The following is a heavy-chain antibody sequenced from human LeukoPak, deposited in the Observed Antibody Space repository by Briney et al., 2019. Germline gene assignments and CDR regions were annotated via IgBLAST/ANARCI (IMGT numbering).Heavy chain of an antibody. CDR3: ARECRDYGDYFWDY. D-gene: IGHD4-17*01. CDR1: GGSISSGGYY. V-gene: IGHV4-31*03. J-gene: IGHJ4*02. CDR2: IYYSGST. Sequence: PSETLSLTCTVSGGSISSGGYYWSWIRQHPGKGLEWIGYIYYSGSTYYNPSLKSRVTISVDTSKNQFSLKLSSVTAADTAVYYCARECRDYGDYFWDYWGQGTLVTVSS.